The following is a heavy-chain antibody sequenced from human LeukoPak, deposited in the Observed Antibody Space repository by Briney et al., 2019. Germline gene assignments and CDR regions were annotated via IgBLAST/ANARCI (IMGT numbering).Heavy chain of an antibody. CDR3: ARLPPMVRGVKGTNWFDP. D-gene: IGHD3-10*01. V-gene: IGHV4-30-4*01. Sequence: SETLSLTCTVSGGSISSGDYYWSWIRQPPGKGLEWIGYIYYSGSTYYNPSLKSRVTISVDTSKNQFSLKLSSVTAADTAVYYCARLPPMVRGVKGTNWFDPWGQGTLVTVSS. CDR2: IYYSGST. CDR1: GGSISSGDYY. J-gene: IGHJ5*02.